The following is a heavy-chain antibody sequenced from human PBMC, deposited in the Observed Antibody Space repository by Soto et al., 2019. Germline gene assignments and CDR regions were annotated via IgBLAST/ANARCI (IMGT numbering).Heavy chain of an antibody. CDR3: ARIHSSGWYWGYFDY. V-gene: IGHV3-23*03. J-gene: IGHJ4*02. Sequence: EVQLLESGGDLVQPGGSLRLSCATSGFTFNNYAMSWVRQAPGKGLEWVSVIYSGGSTYYADSVKGRFTISRDNSKNTLYLQMNSLRAEDTAVYYCARIHSSGWYWGYFDYWGQGTLVTVSS. CDR2: IYSGGST. D-gene: IGHD6-19*01. CDR1: GFTFNNYA.